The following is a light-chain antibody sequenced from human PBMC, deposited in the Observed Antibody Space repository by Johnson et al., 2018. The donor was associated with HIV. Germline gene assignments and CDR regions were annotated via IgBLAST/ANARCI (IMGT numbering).Light chain of an antibody. Sequence: QSVLTQPPSVSAAPGQKVTISCSGSSSNIGNNYVSWYQQLPGTAPKLLIYENNKRPSWIPDRFSGSQSGKSATLGISGLQTGDEADYYCGTWDSSLRVDYVFGTGTKVTVL. J-gene: IGLJ1*01. V-gene: IGLV1-51*02. CDR2: ENN. CDR3: GTWDSSLRVDYV. CDR1: SSNIGNNY.